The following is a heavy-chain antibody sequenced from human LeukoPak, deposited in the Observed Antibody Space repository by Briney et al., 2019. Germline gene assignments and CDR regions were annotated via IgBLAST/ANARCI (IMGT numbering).Heavy chain of an antibody. CDR1: GGSFSGYY. V-gene: IGHV4-34*01. CDR3: ARRRAYYDSSGSTYYYMDV. CDR2: INHSGST. Sequence: SETLSLTCAVYGGSFSGYYWSWIRQPPGMGLEWIGEINHSGSTNYNPSLKSRVTISVDTSKNQFSLKLSSVTAADTAVYYCARRRAYYDSSGSTYYYMDVWGKGTTVTISS. D-gene: IGHD3-22*01. J-gene: IGHJ6*03.